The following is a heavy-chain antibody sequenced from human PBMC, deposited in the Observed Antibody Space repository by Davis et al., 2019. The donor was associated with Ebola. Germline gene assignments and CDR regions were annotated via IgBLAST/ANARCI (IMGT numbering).Heavy chain of an antibody. CDR3: ASPRYHYNDVGFHY. V-gene: IGHV1-69*13. J-gene: IGHJ4*03. Sequence: SVKVSCKASGATFNSFAINWVRQAPGQGLEWMGMIIPIFGKRNYAQNFQGRVTITADESTSTAYMELSSLTYDDTAVYYCASPRYHYNDVGFHYWGQGTLLSVSS. CDR1: GATFNSFA. D-gene: IGHD1-1*01. CDR2: IIPIFGKR.